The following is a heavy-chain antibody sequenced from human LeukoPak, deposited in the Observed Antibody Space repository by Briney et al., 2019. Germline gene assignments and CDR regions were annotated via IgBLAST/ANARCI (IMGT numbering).Heavy chain of an antibody. CDR2: ITWNSVGK. CDR3: TKEGWDAFDV. J-gene: IGHJ3*01. CDR1: GFIFNDYA. Sequence: QAGGSLRLSCTASGFIFNDYAMHWVRQAPGKGLEWVSSITWNSVGKGYADSVKGRFTISRDNAKNSLYLQMNGLRAEDMALYYCTKEGWDAFDVWGQGTMVTVSS. V-gene: IGHV3-9*03. D-gene: IGHD5-24*01.